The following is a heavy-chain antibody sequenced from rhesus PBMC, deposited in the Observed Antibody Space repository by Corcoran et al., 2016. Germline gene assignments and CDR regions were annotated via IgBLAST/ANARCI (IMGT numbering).Heavy chain of an antibody. V-gene: IGHV3-54*02. CDR3: ARVAAAGSFDY. CDR2: ISCDGRKK. CDR1: GFTFSSYG. Sequence: EVQLVESGGGLVQPGGSLRLSCAASGFTFSSYGMHWVRQAPGKGLEWVAVISCDGRKKYYAGSVKGRFTISRDSSKNMLYLLMNDLKLEDTAVYYCARVAAAGSFDYWGQGVLVTVSS. D-gene: IGHD6-31*01. J-gene: IGHJ4*01.